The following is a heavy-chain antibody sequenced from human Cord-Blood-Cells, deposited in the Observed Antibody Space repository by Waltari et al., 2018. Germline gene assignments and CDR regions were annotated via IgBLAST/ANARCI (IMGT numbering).Heavy chain of an antibody. CDR3: ASRIAARPWD. V-gene: IGHV3-11*01. Sequence: QVQLVESGGGLVKHGGSLRLPRAAYGFTFSDYYIRWIRQAPGKGLEWVSYISSSGSTIYYADSVKGRFTISRDNAKNSLYLQMNSLRAEDTAVYYCASRIAARPWDWGQGTLVTVSS. CDR2: ISSSGSTI. CDR1: GFTFSDYY. D-gene: IGHD6-6*01. J-gene: IGHJ4*02.